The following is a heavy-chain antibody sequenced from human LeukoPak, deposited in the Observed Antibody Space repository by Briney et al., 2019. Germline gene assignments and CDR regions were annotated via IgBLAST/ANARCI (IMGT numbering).Heavy chain of an antibody. J-gene: IGHJ4*02. D-gene: IGHD1-7*01. V-gene: IGHV3-23*01. CDR3: AKDERNWNYNLASQTYD. CDR2: ISGSGVST. CDR1: GFTFSSYS. Sequence: GGSLRLSWAASGFTFSSYSMNWVRQAPGKGLEWVSAISGSGVSTYYADSVKGRFTVSRDNSKNTLYLQMSSLRAEDTAVYYCAKDERNWNYNLASQTYDWGQGTLVTVSS.